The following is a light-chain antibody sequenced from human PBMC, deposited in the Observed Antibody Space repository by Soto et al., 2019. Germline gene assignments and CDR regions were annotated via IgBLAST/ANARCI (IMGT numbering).Light chain of an antibody. Sequence: QSVLTQPPSASGTPGQRVTISCSGSSSNIGSNYVNWYQHLPGTAPKLLIYSDDQRRSGVPDRFSGSKYGTSASLAISGLQSEDEADYFCAAWNDNPNGPGYVFGTGTKVTVL. CDR1: SSNIGSNY. CDR3: AAWNDNPNGPGYV. J-gene: IGLJ1*01. CDR2: SDD. V-gene: IGLV1-44*01.